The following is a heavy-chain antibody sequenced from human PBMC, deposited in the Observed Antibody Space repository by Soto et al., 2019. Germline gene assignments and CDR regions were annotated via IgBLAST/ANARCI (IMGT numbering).Heavy chain of an antibody. Sequence: VQLLESGGGLVQPGGSLRLSCAASGFTFSSYGMHWVRQAPGKGLEWVAVISYDGSNKYYADSVKGRFTISRDNSKNTLYLQMNSLRAEDTAVYYCAKGIHIVVVTAMAPDYWGQGTLVTVSS. CDR2: ISYDGSNK. CDR3: AKGIHIVVVTAMAPDY. J-gene: IGHJ4*02. D-gene: IGHD2-21*02. CDR1: GFTFSSYG. V-gene: IGHV3-30*18.